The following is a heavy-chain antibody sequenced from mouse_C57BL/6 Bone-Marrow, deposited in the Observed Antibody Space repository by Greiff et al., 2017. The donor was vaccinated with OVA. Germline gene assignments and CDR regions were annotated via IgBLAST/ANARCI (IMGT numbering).Heavy chain of an antibody. CDR1: GFTFSSYA. D-gene: IGHD2-1*01. CDR3: ARDRLWYNWYFDV. V-gene: IGHV5-4*01. J-gene: IGHJ1*03. CDR2: ISDGGSYT. Sequence: EVQVVESGGGLVKPGGSLKLSCAASGFTFSSYAMSWVRQTPEKRLEWVATISDGGSYTYYPDNVQGRFTISRDNAKNNLYLQMSHLKSEDTAMYYCARDRLWYNWYFDVWGTGTTVTVTS.